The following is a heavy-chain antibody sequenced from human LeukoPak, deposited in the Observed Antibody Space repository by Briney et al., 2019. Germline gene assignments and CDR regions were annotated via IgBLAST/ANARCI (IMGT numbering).Heavy chain of an antibody. CDR2: IKQDGSEK. J-gene: IGHJ4*02. V-gene: IGHV3-7*01. CDR1: GFTFSSCW. D-gene: IGHD3-22*01. Sequence: GGSLRLSCAASGFTFSSCWMSWVRQAPGKGLEWVANIKQDGSEKDYVDSVKGRFTISRDNAKNSLYLQMDSLRVEDTAVYYCARKGGYSSGYYYWGQGTLVTVSS. CDR3: ARKGGYSSGYYY.